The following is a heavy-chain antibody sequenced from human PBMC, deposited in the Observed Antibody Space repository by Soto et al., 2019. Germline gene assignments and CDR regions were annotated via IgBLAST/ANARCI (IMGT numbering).Heavy chain of an antibody. J-gene: IGHJ6*02. CDR2: IYYIGST. V-gene: IGHV4-31*03. D-gene: IGHD3-10*01. Sequence: QVQLQESGPGLVKPSQTLSLTCTVSGGSISSGGYYWSWIRQHPGKGLEWIGYIYYIGSTYYNPSLKSRVTISVDTSKNQFSLKLSSVTAADTAVYYCARGITMVRGVRVYYYYGMDVWGQGTTVTVSS. CDR3: ARGITMVRGVRVYYYYGMDV. CDR1: GGSISSGGYY.